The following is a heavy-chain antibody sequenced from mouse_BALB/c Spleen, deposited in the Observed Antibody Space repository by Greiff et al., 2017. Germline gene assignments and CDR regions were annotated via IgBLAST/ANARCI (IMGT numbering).Heavy chain of an antibody. V-gene: IGHV5-6-5*01. CDR3: ERSDYYYGSSCSWFAY. Sequence: EVKVEESGGGLVKPGGSLKLSCAASGFTFSSYAMSWVRQTPEKRLEWVASISSGGSTYYPDSVKGRFTISRDNARNFLYLQMSSLRSEDTAMYYWERSDYYYGSSCSWFAYWGQGTLVTVSA. CDR2: ISSGGST. CDR1: GFTFSSYA. D-gene: IGHD1-1*01. J-gene: IGHJ3*01.